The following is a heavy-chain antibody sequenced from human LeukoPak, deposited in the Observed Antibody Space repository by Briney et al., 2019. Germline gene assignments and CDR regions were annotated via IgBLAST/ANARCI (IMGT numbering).Heavy chain of an antibody. V-gene: IGHV1-69*13. Sequence: SVKVSCKASGYTFTGYYMHWVRQAPGQGLEWMGGIIPIFGTANYAQKFQGRVTITADESTSTAYMELSSLRSEDTAVYYCAREATGRDGYNYGYFDYWGQGTLVTVSS. CDR1: GYTFTGYY. CDR3: AREATGRDGYNYGYFDY. D-gene: IGHD5-24*01. CDR2: IIPIFGTA. J-gene: IGHJ4*02.